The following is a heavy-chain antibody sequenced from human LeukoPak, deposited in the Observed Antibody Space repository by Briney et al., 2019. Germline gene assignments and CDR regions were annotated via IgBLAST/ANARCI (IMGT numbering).Heavy chain of an antibody. CDR2: VYYTRNT. J-gene: IGHJ4*02. D-gene: IGHD3-22*01. V-gene: IGHV4-39*01. Sequence: SETLSLTCTVSGGSIGSGPYYWSWIRQPPGKGLEWIGTVYYTRNTYYNSSLKSRVTISIDTSKNQFSLRLSSVTAADTAIYYCARRDNSDSSGYFDRWGQGTLVTVSS. CDR3: ARRDNSDSSGYFDR. CDR1: GGSIGSGPYY.